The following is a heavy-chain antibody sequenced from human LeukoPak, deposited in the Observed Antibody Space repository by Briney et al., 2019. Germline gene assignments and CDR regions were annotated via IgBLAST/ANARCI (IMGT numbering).Heavy chain of an antibody. V-gene: IGHV3-23*01. CDR1: EFTFSSYG. CDR2: ISSNGKST. J-gene: IGHJ4*02. D-gene: IGHD6-19*01. CDR3: AKPLYSSGWSYFDF. Sequence: PGGSLRLSCAASEFTFSSYGMSWVRQAPGKGLEWVSLISSNGKSTHYADSVRGRFTISRDNSKNTLYLQMNSLRTEDTAIYFCAKPLYSSGWSYFDFWGQGTLVTVSS.